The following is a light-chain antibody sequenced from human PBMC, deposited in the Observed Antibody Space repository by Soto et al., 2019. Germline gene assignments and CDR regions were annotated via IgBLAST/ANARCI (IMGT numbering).Light chain of an antibody. CDR3: RQYGRSLEFA. CDR1: QTVSSNF. J-gene: IGKJ4*01. CDR2: GAS. V-gene: IGKV3-20*01. Sequence: IVLTQCPGTLSLSPGERATLSCRASQTVSSNFLAWYQEKPGQGPRLLIYGASTRATGIPDRFSGSGSGTDFTLTISRLDPEDFAVYYCRQYGRSLEFAVGGGTKVDIK.